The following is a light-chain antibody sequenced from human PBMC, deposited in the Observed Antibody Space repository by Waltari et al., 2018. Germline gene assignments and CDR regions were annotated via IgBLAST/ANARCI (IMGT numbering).Light chain of an antibody. CDR3: QQYDHYPWT. V-gene: IGKV1-5*03. CDR2: QAS. Sequence: DIQTTQSPPTLSAPVGDRVTITCRTSQGISSWLAWYQQTTGKAPKLLIYQASTLESGVPSRFSGSGSGTEFTLTISSLQPDDSATYYCQQYDHYPWTFGQGTKVELK. CDR1: QGISSW. J-gene: IGKJ1*01.